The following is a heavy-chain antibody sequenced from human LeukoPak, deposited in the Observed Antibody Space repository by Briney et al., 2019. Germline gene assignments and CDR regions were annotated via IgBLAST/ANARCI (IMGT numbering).Heavy chain of an antibody. CDR3: ASLNEGSLDP. CDR2: IYTSGST. CDR1: GASISSASYS. J-gene: IGHJ5*02. D-gene: IGHD1-1*01. V-gene: IGHV4-61*02. Sequence: SETLSLTCTVSGASISSASYSWIWIRQPAGKGLEWVGRIYTSGSTIYNPSLKGRVTISMDTSNNQFSLKLSSVTAADTAVYYCASLNEGSLDPWGQGTLVTVSS.